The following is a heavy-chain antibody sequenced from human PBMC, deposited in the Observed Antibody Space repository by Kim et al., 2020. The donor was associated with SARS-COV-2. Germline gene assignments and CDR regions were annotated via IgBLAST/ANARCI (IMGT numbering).Heavy chain of an antibody. CDR2: YTT. Sequence: YTTEYAASVKGRFTISRDDSKNSLYLQMNSLKTEDTAVYYCARGLDLDYWGQGTLVTVSS. D-gene: IGHD6-19*01. CDR3: ARGLDLDY. J-gene: IGHJ4*02. V-gene: IGHV3-72*01.